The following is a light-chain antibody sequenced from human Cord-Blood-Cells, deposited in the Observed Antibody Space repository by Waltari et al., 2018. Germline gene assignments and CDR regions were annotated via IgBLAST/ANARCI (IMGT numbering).Light chain of an antibody. CDR3: QQSYSTLLYT. CDR1: QSIINY. Sequence: DIQMTQSPSSLSASVGDRVTIPCRVSQSIINYLNWYQQKPGKAPKLLIYAASSLQSGVPSRFISSGSCTDDTLTISSMQPEDFATYYCQQSYSTLLYTFGQGTKLEIK. CDR2: AAS. J-gene: IGKJ2*01. V-gene: IGKV1-39*01.